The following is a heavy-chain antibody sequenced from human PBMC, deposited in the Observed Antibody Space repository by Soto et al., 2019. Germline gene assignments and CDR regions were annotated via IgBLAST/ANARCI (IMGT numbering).Heavy chain of an antibody. CDR3: AKDKLDCSGGDCPLYYYYGMDV. J-gene: IGHJ6*02. D-gene: IGHD2-15*01. CDR1: GFTFRNYG. V-gene: IGHV3-30*18. CDR2: ISDDGNNR. Sequence: GGSLRLSCAASGFTFRNYGMHWVRQAPGKGLEWVAVISDDGNNRYNAASVKGRFIISRDNSKNTLNLQMDSLRAEDTAVYYCAKDKLDCSGGDCPLYYYYGMDVWGQGTTVTVSS.